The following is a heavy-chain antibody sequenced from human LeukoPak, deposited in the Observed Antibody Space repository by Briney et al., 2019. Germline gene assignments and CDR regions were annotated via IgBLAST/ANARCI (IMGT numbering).Heavy chain of an antibody. V-gene: IGHV1-46*01. CDR1: GYTFTGYY. Sequence: ASVKVSCKASGYTFTGYYMHWVRQAPGQGLEWMGIINPSGGSTSYAQKFQGRVTMTRDMSTSTVYMELSSLRSEDTAVYYCARALPTPYNLYSGSYYGYWGQGTLVTVSS. D-gene: IGHD1-26*01. CDR3: ARALPTPYNLYSGSYYGY. J-gene: IGHJ4*02. CDR2: INPSGGST.